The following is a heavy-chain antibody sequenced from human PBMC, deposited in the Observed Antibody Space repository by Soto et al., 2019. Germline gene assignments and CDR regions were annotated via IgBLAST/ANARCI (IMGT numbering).Heavy chain of an antibody. V-gene: IGHV1-69*13. CDR3: ARVRGGGYSGYDEHYYYYYGMDV. CDR2: IIPIFGTA. D-gene: IGHD5-12*01. Sequence: SVKVSCKASGGTFSSYAISWVRQAPGQGLEWMGGIIPIFGTANYAQKFQGRVTITADESTSTAYMELSSLRSEETAVYYCARVRGGGYSGYDEHYYYYYGMDVWGQGTTVTVSS. CDR1: GGTFSSYA. J-gene: IGHJ6*02.